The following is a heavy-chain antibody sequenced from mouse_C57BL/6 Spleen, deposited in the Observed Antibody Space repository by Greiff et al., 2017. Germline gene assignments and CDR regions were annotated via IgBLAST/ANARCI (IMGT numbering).Heavy chain of an antibody. D-gene: IGHD1-1*01. CDR3: ARARGRVVEHYFDY. J-gene: IGHJ2*01. CDR1: GFTFSSYA. Sequence: DVQLVESGGGLVKPGGSLKLSCAASGFTFSSYAMSWVRQTPEKRLEWVATISDGGSYTYYPDNVKGRFTISRDNAKNNLYLQMSHLKSEDTAMYYCARARGRVVEHYFDYWGQGTTLTVSS. CDR2: ISDGGSYT. V-gene: IGHV5-4*01.